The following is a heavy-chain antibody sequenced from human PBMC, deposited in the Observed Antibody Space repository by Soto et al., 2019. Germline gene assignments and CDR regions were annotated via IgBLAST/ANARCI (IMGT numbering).Heavy chain of an antibody. V-gene: IGHV3-30*18. Sequence: QVQLVESGGGVVQPGRSLRLSCAASGFTFSSYGMHWVRQAPGKGLEWVAAISNDGSNKYYADSVKGRFTISRDSAKNTLHLQINSLRAEDTAVYYCAKDSEAYSCGGRCYWGYWGQGTLVSVSS. D-gene: IGHD2-15*01. CDR3: AKDSEAYSCGGRCYWGY. CDR2: ISNDGSNK. CDR1: GFTFSSYG. J-gene: IGHJ4*02.